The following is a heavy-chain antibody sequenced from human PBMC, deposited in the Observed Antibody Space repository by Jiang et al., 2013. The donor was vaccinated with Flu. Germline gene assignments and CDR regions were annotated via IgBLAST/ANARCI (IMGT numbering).Heavy chain of an antibody. D-gene: IGHD1-26*01. CDR3: ARAPTDGGSYYSGYFDY. Sequence: SSVKVSCKASGGTFSSYAISWVRQAPGQGLEWMGGIIPIFGTANYAQKFQGRVTITADKSTSTAYMELSSLRSEDTAVYYCARAPTDGGSYYSGYFDYWGQGTLVTVSS. J-gene: IGHJ4*02. CDR2: IIPIFGTA. CDR1: GGTFSSYA. V-gene: IGHV1-69*06.